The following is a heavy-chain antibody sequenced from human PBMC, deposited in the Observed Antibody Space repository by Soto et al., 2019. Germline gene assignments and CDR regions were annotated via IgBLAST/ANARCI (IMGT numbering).Heavy chain of an antibody. D-gene: IGHD2-15*01. CDR2: IKQDGSEK. CDR3: ARVGDCSGGSCYFSRSFDY. CDR1: GFTFSSYW. J-gene: IGHJ4*02. Sequence: GGSLRLSCAASGFTFSSYWMSWVRQAPGKGLEWVANIKQDGSEKYYVDSVKGRFTISRDNAKNSLYLQMNSLRAEDTAVYYCARVGDCSGGSCYFSRSFDYWGQGTLVTVSS. V-gene: IGHV3-7*05.